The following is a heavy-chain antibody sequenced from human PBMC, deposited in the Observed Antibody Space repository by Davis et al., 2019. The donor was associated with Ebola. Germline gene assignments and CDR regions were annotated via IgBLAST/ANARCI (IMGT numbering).Heavy chain of an antibody. Sequence: ASVKVSCKASGYTFTSYGISWVRQAPGQGLEWMGWISAYNGNTNYAQKLQGRVTMTTDTSTSTAYMELRSLRSDDTAVYYCAREGTTDHYYYYMDVWGKGTTVTVSS. D-gene: IGHD1-26*01. J-gene: IGHJ6*03. CDR1: GYTFTSYG. CDR2: ISAYNGNT. CDR3: AREGTTDHYYYYMDV. V-gene: IGHV1-18*01.